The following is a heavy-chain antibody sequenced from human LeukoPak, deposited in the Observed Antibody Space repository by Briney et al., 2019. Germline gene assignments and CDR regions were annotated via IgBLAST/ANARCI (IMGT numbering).Heavy chain of an antibody. CDR2: IYPGDSDT. V-gene: IGHV5-51*01. Sequence: GESLKISCKGSGYSFTSYWIGWVRQMPGKGLEWMGIIYPGDSDTRYSPSFQGQVTISADRSISTAYLQWSSLKASDTAMYYCARQVSQQLVRGWFDPWGQGTLVTVSS. CDR3: ARQVSQQLVRGWFDP. CDR1: GYSFTSYW. J-gene: IGHJ5*02. D-gene: IGHD6-13*01.